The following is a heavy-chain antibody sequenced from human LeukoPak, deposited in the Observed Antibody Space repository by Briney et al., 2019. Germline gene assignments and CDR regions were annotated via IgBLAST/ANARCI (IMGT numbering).Heavy chain of an antibody. Sequence: GGSLRLSCAASGFTFSSYAMSWVRQAPGKGLEWVSAISGSGGSTYYADSVKGRFTISRDSSKNTLYLQMNSLRAEDTAVYYCAKGLGFDPYFDYWGQGTLVTVSS. CDR2: ISGSGGST. J-gene: IGHJ4*02. D-gene: IGHD3-10*01. CDR1: GFTFSSYA. V-gene: IGHV3-23*01. CDR3: AKGLGFDPYFDY.